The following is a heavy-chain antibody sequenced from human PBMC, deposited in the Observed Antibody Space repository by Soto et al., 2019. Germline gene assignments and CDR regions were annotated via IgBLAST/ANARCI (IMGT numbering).Heavy chain of an antibody. J-gene: IGHJ6*02. Sequence: QVQLVQSGAEVKKPGASVKVSCKASGYNFKSFDINWVRQASGQGLEWMGWLKPSSGEAGYAEKFQGRLTMTRDTSTNTVSMELRRLTSEDTAVYYCVRDTWSSKFDYFGMDVWGHGTTVIVS. CDR3: VRDTWSSKFDYFGMDV. CDR1: GYNFKSFD. CDR2: LKPSSGEA. V-gene: IGHV1-8*02. D-gene: IGHD3-3*01.